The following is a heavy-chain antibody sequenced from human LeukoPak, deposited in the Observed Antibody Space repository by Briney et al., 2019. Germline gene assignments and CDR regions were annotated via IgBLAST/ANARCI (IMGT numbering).Heavy chain of an antibody. J-gene: IGHJ4*02. D-gene: IGHD2-21*01. CDR2: INPNSGGA. V-gene: IGHV1-2*02. CDR3: ARVPFHCGGECPDFDY. Sequence: ASVKVSCKASGYTFTGYYMHWVRQAPGQGLEWMGWINPNSGGANYAQKFQGRVTMTRDTSIITAYMELSRLRSDDTAVYYCARVPFHCGGECPDFDYWGQGTLVTVSS. CDR1: GYTFTGYY.